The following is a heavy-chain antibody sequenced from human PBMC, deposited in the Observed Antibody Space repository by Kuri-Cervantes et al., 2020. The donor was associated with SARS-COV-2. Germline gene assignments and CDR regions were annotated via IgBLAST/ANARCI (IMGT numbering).Heavy chain of an antibody. CDR3: AREGTGDEDFDY. Sequence: ASVKVSCKASGYTFTSYDINWVRQATGQGLEWMGWMNPNSGNTGYAQKFQGRVTMTRNTSISTAYMELSSLRSEDTAVYCCAREGTGDEDFDYWGQGTLVTVSS. CDR2: MNPNSGNT. D-gene: IGHD7-27*01. J-gene: IGHJ4*02. CDR1: GYTFTSYD. V-gene: IGHV1-8*01.